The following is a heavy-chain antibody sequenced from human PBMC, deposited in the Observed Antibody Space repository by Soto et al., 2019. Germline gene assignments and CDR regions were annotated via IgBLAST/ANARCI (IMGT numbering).Heavy chain of an antibody. J-gene: IGHJ4*02. CDR2: INVGDAGT. V-gene: IGHV3-23*01. D-gene: IGHD2-2*01. CDR1: GFIFTSYA. Sequence: PGGSLRLSSAASGFIFTSYAMSWVRQAPGKGLEWVSSINVGDAGTNYADSVKGRFTISRDNSKNTLYLQMNFLRADDTAIYYCAKNYQFDCWGQGTLVTVSS. CDR3: AKNYQFDC.